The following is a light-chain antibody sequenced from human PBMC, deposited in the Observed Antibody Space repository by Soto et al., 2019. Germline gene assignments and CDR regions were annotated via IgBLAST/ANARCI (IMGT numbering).Light chain of an antibody. CDR1: QGISSY. CDR3: QQYYSYPT. V-gene: IGKV1-8*01. CDR2: AAA. J-gene: IGKJ1*01. Sequence: AIRMTQSPSSLSASTGDRVTITCRASQGISSYLAWYQQKPGKAPKLLIYAAATLQSGVPSRFRGSGSGTDFTLTISCLQSEDFATYYCQQYYSYPTLGQGTKVEIK.